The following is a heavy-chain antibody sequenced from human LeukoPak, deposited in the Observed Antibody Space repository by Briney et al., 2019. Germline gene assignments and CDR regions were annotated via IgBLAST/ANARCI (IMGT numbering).Heavy chain of an antibody. CDR2: IYYSGST. D-gene: IGHD5-18*01. V-gene: IGHV4-39*01. J-gene: IGHJ4*02. CDR3: ARQTNTAMALYFDY. Sequence: PSETLSLTCTVSGGSISSSSYYGGWIRQPPGKGLEWIGSIYYSGSTYYNPSLKSRVTISVDTSKNQFSLKLSSVTAADTAVYYCARQTNTAMALYFDYWGQGTLVTVSS. CDR1: GGSISSSSYY.